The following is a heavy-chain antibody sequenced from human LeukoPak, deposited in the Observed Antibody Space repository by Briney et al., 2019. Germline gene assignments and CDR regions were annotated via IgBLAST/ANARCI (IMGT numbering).Heavy chain of an antibody. CDR1: GYTLTELS. CDR3: AIGLVGSGSYIPYGMDV. J-gene: IGHJ6*02. D-gene: IGHD3-10*01. V-gene: IGHV1-24*01. Sequence: GASVKVSCKVSGYTLTELSMHWVRQAPGKGLEWMGGFDPEDGETIYAQKFQGRVIMTEDTSTDTAYMELSSLRSEDTAVYYCAIGLVGSGSYIPYGMDVWGQGTTVTVSS. CDR2: FDPEDGET.